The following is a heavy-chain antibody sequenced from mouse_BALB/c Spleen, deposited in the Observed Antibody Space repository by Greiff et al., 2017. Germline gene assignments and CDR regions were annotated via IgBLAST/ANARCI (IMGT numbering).Heavy chain of an antibody. CDR2: INPDSSTI. CDR1: GFDFSRYW. D-gene: IGHD2-4*01. V-gene: IGHV4-1*02. Sequence: DVQLQESGGGLVQPGGSLKLSCAASGFDFSRYWMSWVRQAPGKGLEWIGEINPDSSTINYTPSLKDKFIISRDNAKNTLYLQMSKVRSEDTALYYCARHDYDVYWYFDVWGAGTTVTVSS. J-gene: IGHJ1*01. CDR3: ARHDYDVYWYFDV.